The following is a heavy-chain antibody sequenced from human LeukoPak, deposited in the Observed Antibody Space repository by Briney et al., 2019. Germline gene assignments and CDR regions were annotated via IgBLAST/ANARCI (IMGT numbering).Heavy chain of an antibody. V-gene: IGHV1-24*01. Sequence: ASVKVSCKVSGYTLTELSMHWVRQAPGKGLEWMGGFVPEDGETIYAQKFQGRVTMTEDTSTDTAYMELSSLRSEDTAVYYCATDRPSGGYKIDAFDIWGQGTMVTVSS. CDR2: FVPEDGET. J-gene: IGHJ3*02. CDR1: GYTLTELS. D-gene: IGHD3-10*01. CDR3: ATDRPSGGYKIDAFDI.